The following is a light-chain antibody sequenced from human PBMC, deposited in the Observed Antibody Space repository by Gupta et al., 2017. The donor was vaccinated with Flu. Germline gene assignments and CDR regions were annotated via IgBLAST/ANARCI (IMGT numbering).Light chain of an antibody. V-gene: IGLV1-51*02. J-gene: IGLJ3*02. CDR1: SSNIGVNQ. Sequence: QSVLTQPPSVSAAPGQRVTISCSGSSSNIGVNQVSWYQQFPGKVPKLLIYEDYKRPSGIPGRFSGSKSGTSATLDITGLQTGDEADYYCGTWGHSLNNGRVFGGGTKLTVL. CDR2: EDY. CDR3: GTWGHSLNNGRV.